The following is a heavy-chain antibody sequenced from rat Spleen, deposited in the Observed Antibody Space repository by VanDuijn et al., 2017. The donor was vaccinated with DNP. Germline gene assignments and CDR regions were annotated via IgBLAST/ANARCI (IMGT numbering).Heavy chain of an antibody. D-gene: IGHD1-4*01. CDR3: ASRPPPTRGPFDY. CDR1: GFTFSNYY. V-gene: IGHV5S13*01. J-gene: IGHJ2*01. CDR2: ISTGGSST. Sequence: EVQVVESGGGLVQPGRSLKLSCAASGFTFSNYYMAWVRQAPTKGLEWVAYISTGGSSTYYRDSVKGRFTISRDNAQNTQYLQMDSLRSDDTATYYCASRPPPTRGPFDYWGQGVMVTVSS.